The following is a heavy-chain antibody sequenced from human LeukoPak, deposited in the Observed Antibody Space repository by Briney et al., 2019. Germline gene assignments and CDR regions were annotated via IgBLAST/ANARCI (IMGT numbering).Heavy chain of an antibody. D-gene: IGHD1-1*01. CDR1: GGSISSSSDY. CDR3: ARRTYSAAYWKHFDY. J-gene: IGHJ4*02. Sequence: SETLSLTCTVSGGSISSSSDYWGWIRQAPGKGLEWIVSIYYHENTYYNSSLKSRVTISVDTDKNQFSLKLNSVTAADTAVYFCARRTYSAAYWKHFDYWGQGTLVTVSS. V-gene: IGHV4-39*01. CDR2: IYYHENT.